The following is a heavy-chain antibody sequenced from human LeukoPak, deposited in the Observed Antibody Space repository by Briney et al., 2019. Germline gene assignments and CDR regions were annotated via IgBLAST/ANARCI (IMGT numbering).Heavy chain of an antibody. CDR3: AREVMITFGGVIVMRYFDY. J-gene: IGHJ4*02. CDR2: ISSSSSYI. Sequence: GGSLRLSCAASGFTFSGYSMNWVRQAPGKGLEWVSSISSSSSYIYYADSVKGRFTISRDNAKNSLYLQMNSLRAEDTAVYYCAREVMITFGGVIVMRYFDYWGQGTLVTVSS. CDR1: GFTFSGYS. V-gene: IGHV3-21*01. D-gene: IGHD3-16*02.